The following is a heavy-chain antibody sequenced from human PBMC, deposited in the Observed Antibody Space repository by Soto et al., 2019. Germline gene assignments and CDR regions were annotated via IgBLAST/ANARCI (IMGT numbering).Heavy chain of an antibody. CDR1: GFTFSIYA. D-gene: IGHD6-19*01. CDR3: ATDRGTRRQWLIYPFDS. J-gene: IGHJ4*02. V-gene: IGHV3-30*03. Sequence: QVQLVEAGGGVVQPGRSLRVSCAASGFTFSIYAMHWVRQAPGTGQEWVAVISYDGTKTYYADSVKSRFTISRDKSKNTVYQQMNSLRDEDTAVYYCATDRGTRRQWLIYPFDSWGQGTLVTVSP. CDR2: ISYDGTKT.